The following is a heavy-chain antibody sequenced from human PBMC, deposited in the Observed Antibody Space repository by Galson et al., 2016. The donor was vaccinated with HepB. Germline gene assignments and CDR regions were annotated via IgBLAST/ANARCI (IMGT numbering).Heavy chain of an antibody. CDR2: IYPGDSDT. CDR1: ADSFTSYW. D-gene: IGHD3-22*01. Sequence: QSGAEVKKPGESLKISCKGSADSFTSYWIAWVRQMPGKGLEWMGMIYPGDSDTRYSPSFQGQVTISADKSISTAYLQWRNLKASDTAIYYCASADYYDNSGYFDYWGQGTLVTVSS. CDR3: ASADYYDNSGYFDY. J-gene: IGHJ4*02. V-gene: IGHV5-51*01.